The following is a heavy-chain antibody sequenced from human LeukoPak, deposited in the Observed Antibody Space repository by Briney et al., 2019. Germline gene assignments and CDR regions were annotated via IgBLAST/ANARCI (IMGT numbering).Heavy chain of an antibody. CDR1: GFTFSSYA. V-gene: IGHV3-30-3*01. J-gene: IGHJ6*02. Sequence: GGSLRPSCAASGFTFSSYAMLWVRQAPGKGLEWVAVISYDGSNKYYADSVKGRFTISRDNSKNTLYLQMNSLRAEDTAVYYCAREETYYDFWSGYYYYGMDVWGQGTTVTVSS. CDR2: ISYDGSNK. D-gene: IGHD3-3*01. CDR3: AREETYYDFWSGYYYYGMDV.